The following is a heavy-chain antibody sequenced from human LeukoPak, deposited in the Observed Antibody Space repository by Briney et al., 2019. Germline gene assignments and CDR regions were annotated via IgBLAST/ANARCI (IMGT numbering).Heavy chain of an antibody. CDR1: GYTFTGYD. D-gene: IGHD2-2*01. V-gene: IGHV1-8*03. Sequence: GASVKVSCKASGYTFTGYDISWVRQATGQGLEWMGWMNPNSGNTGYAQKFQGRVTITRNTSISTAYMELSSLRSEDTAVYYCARGGSPVVPAAIRAFDIWGQGTMVTVSS. CDR2: MNPNSGNT. CDR3: ARGGSPVVPAAIRAFDI. J-gene: IGHJ3*02.